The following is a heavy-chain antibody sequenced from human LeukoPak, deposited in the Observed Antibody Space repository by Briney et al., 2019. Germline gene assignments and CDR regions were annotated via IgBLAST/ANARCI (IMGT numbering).Heavy chain of an antibody. J-gene: IGHJ5*02. CDR3: ARDPRADTAMVTGWFDP. D-gene: IGHD5-18*01. V-gene: IGHV1-2*02. CDR2: INPNSGGT. Sequence: ASVKVSCKASGYTFTGYCMHWVRQAPGQGLEWMGWINPNSGGTNYAQKFQGRVTMTRDTSISTAYMELSRLRSDDTAVYYCARDPRADTAMVTGWFDPWGQGTLVTVSS. CDR1: GYTFTGYC.